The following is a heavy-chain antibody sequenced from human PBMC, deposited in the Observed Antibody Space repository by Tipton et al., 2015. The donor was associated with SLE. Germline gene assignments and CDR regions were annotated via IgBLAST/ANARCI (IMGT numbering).Heavy chain of an antibody. V-gene: IGHV3-74*01. J-gene: IGHJ6*02. CDR3: ARDRASDFDFNYYYGMDV. CDR2: INNDGSVT. Sequence: GSLRLSCAASGFTFSRYWMHWVRRGPGKGLDWVSYINNDGSVTRYADSVKGRFTISRDNAKNSLFLQMNSLRAEDTAVYYCARDRASDFDFNYYYGMDVWGQGTTVTVSS. CDR1: GFTFSRYW. D-gene: IGHD5-12*01.